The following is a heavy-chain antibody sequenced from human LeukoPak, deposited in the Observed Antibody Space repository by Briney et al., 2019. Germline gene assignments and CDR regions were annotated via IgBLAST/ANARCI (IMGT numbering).Heavy chain of an antibody. CDR2: INHSGST. CDR1: GGSFSGYY. D-gene: IGHD1-26*01. Sequence: SETLSLTCAVYGGSFSGYYWSWIRQPPGKGLEWIGEINHSGSTNYNPSLKSRVTISVDTSKNQFSLKLNSVTAADTAVYYCARGWAYVDYWGQGTLVTVSS. J-gene: IGHJ4*02. V-gene: IGHV4-34*01. CDR3: ARGWAYVDY.